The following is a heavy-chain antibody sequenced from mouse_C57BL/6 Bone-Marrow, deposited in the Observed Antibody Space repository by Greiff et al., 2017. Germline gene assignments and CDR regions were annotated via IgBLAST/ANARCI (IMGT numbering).Heavy chain of an antibody. Sequence: EVQRVESGGGLVQPGGSLKLSCAASGFTFSDYGMAWVRQAPRKGPEWVAFISNLAYSIYYADTVTGRFTISRANAKNTLYLEMSSLRSEDTAMYYCARHWDGAMDYWGQGTSVTVSS. CDR3: ARHWDGAMDY. J-gene: IGHJ4*01. V-gene: IGHV5-15*01. CDR2: ISNLAYSI. D-gene: IGHD4-1*01. CDR1: GFTFSDYG.